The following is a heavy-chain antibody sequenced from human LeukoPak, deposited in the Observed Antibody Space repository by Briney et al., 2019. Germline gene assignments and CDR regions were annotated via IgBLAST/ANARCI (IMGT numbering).Heavy chain of an antibody. D-gene: IGHD3-10*01. V-gene: IGHV1-18*04. Sequence: ASVRVSCKASGYTFTSDGISWVRQAPGQGLEWIGWISAYNGNINYAQKLQSGVTMTTDTSTSTGYMYLRSVRSDDAAVYYCAREMVRDYDYWGQGTLVTVSS. J-gene: IGHJ4*02. CDR3: AREMVRDYDY. CDR2: ISAYNGNI. CDR1: GYTFTSDG.